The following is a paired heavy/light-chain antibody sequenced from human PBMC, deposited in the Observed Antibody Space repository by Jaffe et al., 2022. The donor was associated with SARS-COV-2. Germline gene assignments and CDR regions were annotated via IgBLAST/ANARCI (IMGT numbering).Heavy chain of an antibody. CDR2: IRDTGGAT. Sequence: EVQMLESGGGLVQPGGSLRLSCAASGFTFTNYAMGWVRQAPGRGLEWVSTIRDTGGATYYADSVKGRFTISRDNSKNTLYLQMNSLRADDTAVYYCATVKGLVDPFEYWGQGTLVTVSS. D-gene: IGHD1-26*01. V-gene: IGHV3-23*01. CDR3: ATVKGLVDPFEY. CDR1: GFTFTNYA. J-gene: IGHJ4*02.
Light chain of an antibody. V-gene: IGLV2-8*01. CDR3: SSFAGSNSVI. CDR1: NSDIGRYNY. CDR2: DVT. Sequence: QSALTQPPSASGSLGQSVTITCTGTNSDIGRYNYVSWYQQDPGKAPRLMIHDVTQRPSGVPDRFSGSKSGNTASLTVSGLQAEDEADYYCSSFAGSNSVIFGGGTKLTVL. J-gene: IGLJ2*01.